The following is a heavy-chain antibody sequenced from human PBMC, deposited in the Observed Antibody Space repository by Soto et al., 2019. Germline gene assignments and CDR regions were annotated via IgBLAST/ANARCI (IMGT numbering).Heavy chain of an antibody. CDR1: GLTLSNYA. V-gene: IGHV3-30-3*01. J-gene: IGHJ4*02. Sequence: SGGGVVQPGRSLRLSCAASGLTLSNYAMHWVRQAPGKGLEWVAVISYDGSNRYYADSVKGRFTISRDNSKNTLYLQMNSLRAEDTAVYYCARVTQAVAADYWGQGTLVTVSS. CDR2: ISYDGSNR. CDR3: ARVTQAVAADY. D-gene: IGHD6-19*01.